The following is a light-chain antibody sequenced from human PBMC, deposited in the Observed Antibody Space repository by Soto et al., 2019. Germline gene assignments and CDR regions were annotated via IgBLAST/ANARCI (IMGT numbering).Light chain of an antibody. CDR3: QQYITYPHA. V-gene: IGKV1-5*03. Sequence: DIQMTQSPSTLSASVGDRVTITCRASQSTSTWLAWYQQRPGKTPKLLISEASKLESGVPSRFSGSGSGTEFTLTISSLQPDDFATYYYQQYITYPHAFGQGTKVEIK. J-gene: IGKJ1*01. CDR1: QSTSTW. CDR2: EAS.